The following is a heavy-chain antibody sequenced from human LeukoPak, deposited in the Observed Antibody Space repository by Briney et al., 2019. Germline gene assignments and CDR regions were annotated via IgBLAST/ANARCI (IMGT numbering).Heavy chain of an antibody. CDR3: TTDPFARAAPALAATGPLG. CDR2: IKSKPDGGTT. Sequence: TGGPLRRSCEASGGNFGNTGRDWVRQTPGKGLEWVGGIKSKPDGGTTNYAAPVKGRCTISRDDSRKSGFLQSDTLNTEDTALYYCTTDPFARAAPALAATGPLGWSQATQVTVSS. V-gene: IGHV3-15*07. D-gene: IGHD3-9*01. J-gene: IGHJ4*02. CDR1: GGNFGNTG.